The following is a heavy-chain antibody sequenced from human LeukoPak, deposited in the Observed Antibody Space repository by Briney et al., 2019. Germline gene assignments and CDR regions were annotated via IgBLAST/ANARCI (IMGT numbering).Heavy chain of an antibody. D-gene: IGHD6-13*01. CDR2: ISYDGSYK. Sequence: GGSLRLSCVVSGFTFSSYALYWVRQAPGKGLEWVGVISYDGSYKFYADSVKGRFTISRDNSKNTLYLQMNSLRAEDTAVYYCARAARVSWFYYYYYMDVWGKGTTVTVSS. V-gene: IGHV3-30*04. CDR3: ARAARVSWFYYYYYMDV. CDR1: GFTFSSYA. J-gene: IGHJ6*03.